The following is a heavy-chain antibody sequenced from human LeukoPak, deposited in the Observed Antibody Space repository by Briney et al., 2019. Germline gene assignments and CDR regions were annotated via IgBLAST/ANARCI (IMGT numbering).Heavy chain of an antibody. J-gene: IGHJ4*02. D-gene: IGHD6-13*01. Sequence: PGGSLRLSCAASGFTFSSYAMHWVRQAPGKGLEWVSYISSSGSTIYYADSVKGRFTISRDNAKNSLYLQMNSLRAEDTAVYYCARDHSRIAAFDYWGQGTLVTVSS. CDR2: ISSSGSTI. CDR3: ARDHSRIAAFDY. V-gene: IGHV3-48*04. CDR1: GFTFSSYA.